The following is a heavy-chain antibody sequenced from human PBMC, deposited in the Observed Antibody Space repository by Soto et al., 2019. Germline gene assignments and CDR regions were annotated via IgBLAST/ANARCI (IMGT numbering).Heavy chain of an antibody. CDR1: GFTFSTYG. J-gene: IGHJ4*02. V-gene: IGHV3-30*18. Sequence: PGGSLRLSCAASGFTFSTYGMHWVRQAPGKGLEWVAGISHDGRNEYYADSVKGRFTISRDRPKNTLFLQMNSLRVEDTAVYYCAKDLSATTSYFDYWGQGTLVTVSS. CDR3: AKDLSATTSYFDY. D-gene: IGHD4-17*01. CDR2: ISHDGRNE.